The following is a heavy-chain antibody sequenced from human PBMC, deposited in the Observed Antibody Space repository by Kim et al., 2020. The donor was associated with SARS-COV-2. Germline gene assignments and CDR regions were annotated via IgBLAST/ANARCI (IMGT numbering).Heavy chain of an antibody. CDR3: ATYYDYVWGSYLDY. J-gene: IGHJ4*02. Sequence: QKFQGRVTMTKDTSTDTAYMELSSLRSEDTAVYYCATYYDYVWGSYLDYWGQGTLVTVSS. V-gene: IGHV1-24*01. D-gene: IGHD3-16*02.